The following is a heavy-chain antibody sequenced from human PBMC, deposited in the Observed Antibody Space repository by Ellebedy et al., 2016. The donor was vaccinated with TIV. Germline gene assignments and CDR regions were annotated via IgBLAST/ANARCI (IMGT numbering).Heavy chain of an antibody. CDR3: AKERYDQGLYYYYYYGMDV. D-gene: IGHD5-12*01. J-gene: IGHJ6*02. Sequence: PGGSLRLSCAASGFTFSSYGMHWVRQAPGKGLEWVAFIRYDGSNKYYADSVKGRFTISRDNSKNTLYLQMNSLRAEDTAVYYCAKERYDQGLYYYYYYGMDVWGQGTTVTVSS. V-gene: IGHV3-30*02. CDR1: GFTFSSYG. CDR2: IRYDGSNK.